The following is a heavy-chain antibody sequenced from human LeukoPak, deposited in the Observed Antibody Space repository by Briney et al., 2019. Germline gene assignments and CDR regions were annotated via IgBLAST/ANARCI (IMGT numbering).Heavy chain of an antibody. D-gene: IGHD3-3*01. CDR2: ISSSSSTM. Sequence: PGGSLRLSCAASGFTFSSYSMNWVRQAPGKGLEWVSYISSSSSTMSYADSVKGRFTISRENAKNSLYLQMNSLSDEDTALYYCARDGTIFGVVMHYWGQGTLVSVSS. J-gene: IGHJ4*02. CDR1: GFTFSSYS. CDR3: ARDGTIFGVVMHY. V-gene: IGHV3-48*02.